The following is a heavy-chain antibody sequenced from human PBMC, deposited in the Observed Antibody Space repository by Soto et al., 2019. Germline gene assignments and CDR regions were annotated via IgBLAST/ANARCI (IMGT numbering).Heavy chain of an antibody. CDR3: ARPSAAAPTQFDY. V-gene: IGHV4-39*01. J-gene: IGHJ4*02. D-gene: IGHD6-13*01. CDR2: IYYSGST. Sequence: QLQLQESGPGLVKPSETLSLTCTVSGGSISSSSYYWGWIRQPPGKGLEWIGSIYYSGSTYYNPSLKSRVTISVDTSKNQFSLKRSSVTAADTAVYYCARPSAAAPTQFDYWGQGNLVTVSS. CDR1: GGSISSSSYY.